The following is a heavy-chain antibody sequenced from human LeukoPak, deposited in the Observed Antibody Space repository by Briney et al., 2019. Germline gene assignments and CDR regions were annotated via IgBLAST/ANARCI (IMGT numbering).Heavy chain of an antibody. CDR3: ARHGYYDILTGLLGMYGMDV. CDR2: IYPGDSDT. V-gene: IGHV5-51*01. J-gene: IGHJ6*02. CDR1: GYSFTSYW. D-gene: IGHD3-9*01. Sequence: GESLKISCKGSGYSFTSYWIGWVRQMPGKGLEWMGIIYPGDSDTRYSPSFQGQVTISADKSISTAYLQWSSLKASDTAMYYCARHGYYDILTGLLGMYGMDVWGQGTTVTVSS.